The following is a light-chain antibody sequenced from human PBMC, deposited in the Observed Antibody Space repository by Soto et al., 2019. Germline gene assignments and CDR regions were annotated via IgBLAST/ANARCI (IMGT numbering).Light chain of an antibody. V-gene: IGLV1-40*01. CDR3: QSYDSSLRGSV. CDR2: DNR. J-gene: IGLJ2*01. Sequence: QSVLTQPPSGSGAPGQRVSISCTGSSSNIGAPFDVHWYQQLPGAAPKLLIYDNRRRPSGVPDRFSGSTSGTSASLAITGLQAEDEAGYYCQSYDSSLRGSVFGGGTQLTVL. CDR1: SSNIGAPFD.